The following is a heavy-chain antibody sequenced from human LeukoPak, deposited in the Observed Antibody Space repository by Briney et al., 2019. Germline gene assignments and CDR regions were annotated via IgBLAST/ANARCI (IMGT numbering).Heavy chain of an antibody. Sequence: GESLKISCQGSEYSFATYWIAWLRQMPGKGLEGMGIIYPRDSDTRYSPSFQGQVTISADKSIKTAYLQWSSLKASDTAMYYCARPLQGIVGATGFDYWGQGTLVTVSS. CDR1: EYSFATYW. J-gene: IGHJ4*02. CDR3: ARPLQGIVGATGFDY. CDR2: IYPRDSDT. D-gene: IGHD1-26*01. V-gene: IGHV5-51*01.